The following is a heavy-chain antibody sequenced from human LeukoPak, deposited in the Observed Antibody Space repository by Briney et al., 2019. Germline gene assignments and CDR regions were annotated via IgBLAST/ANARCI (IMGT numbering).Heavy chain of an antibody. J-gene: IGHJ5*02. Sequence: PSETLSLTCTVSGGSIINHYWSWLRQPAGKGLEWIGRIYSSGSANYSPSLTSRVSMSIDTSNNHFSLNLTSVTAADTALYFCARDVRYASGWSTPESWGQGTLVTVSS. V-gene: IGHV4-4*07. CDR1: GGSIINHY. CDR3: ARDVRYASGWSTPES. CDR2: IYSSGSA. D-gene: IGHD6-19*01.